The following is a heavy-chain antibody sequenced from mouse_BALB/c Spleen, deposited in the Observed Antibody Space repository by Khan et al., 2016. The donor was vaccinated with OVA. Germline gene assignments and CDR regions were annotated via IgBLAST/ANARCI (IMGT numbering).Heavy chain of an antibody. CDR1: GYTFTNYD. Sequence: VQLQQSGPELVKPGASVKMSCKASGYTFTNYDMHWVKQKPGQGLEWIGYINPYNDYTKFNEKFKGKATLTSDKSSSTAYMELNSLTSEDSAVYDCARGVRGLQTWFAYWGQGTLVTVSA. D-gene: IGHD3-1*01. CDR2: INPYNDYT. CDR3: ARGVRGLQTWFAY. J-gene: IGHJ3*01. V-gene: IGHV1S136*01.